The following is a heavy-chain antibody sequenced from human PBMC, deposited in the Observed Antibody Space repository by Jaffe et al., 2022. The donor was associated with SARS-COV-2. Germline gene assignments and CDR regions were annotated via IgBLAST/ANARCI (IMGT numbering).Heavy chain of an antibody. CDR2: IYHSGRT. CDR3: ARSHGLSLLAVEDGMDV. V-gene: IGHV4-4*02. CDR1: GGSISSSNW. D-gene: IGHD6-19*01. Sequence: QVQLQESGPGLVKPSGTLSLTCAVSGGSISSSNWWSWVRQPPGKGLEWIGEIYHSGRTNYNPSLRSRVTISVDKSKNQFSLKLSSVTAADTAVYYCARSHGLSLLAVEDGMDVWGQGTTVTVSS. J-gene: IGHJ6*02.